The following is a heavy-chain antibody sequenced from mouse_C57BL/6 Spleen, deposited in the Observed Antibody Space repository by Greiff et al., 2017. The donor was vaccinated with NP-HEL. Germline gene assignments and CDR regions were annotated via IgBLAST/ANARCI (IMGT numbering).Heavy chain of an antibody. J-gene: IGHJ2*01. CDR1: GYAFTNYL. V-gene: IGHV1-54*01. CDR2: INPGSGGT. CDR3: ARSTPYHYYFDY. Sequence: QVQLKQSGAELVRPGTSVKVSCKASGYAFTNYLLEWVKQRPGQGLEWIGVINPGSGGTNYNEKFKGKATLTADKSSSTAYMQLSSLTSEDSAVYFCARSTPYHYYFDYWGQGTTLTVSS.